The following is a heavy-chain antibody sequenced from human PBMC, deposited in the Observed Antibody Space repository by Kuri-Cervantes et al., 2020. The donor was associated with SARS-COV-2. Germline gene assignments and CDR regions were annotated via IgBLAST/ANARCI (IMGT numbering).Heavy chain of an antibody. CDR1: GYTFTSYA. CDR3: ASADIVVVVAAGGAFDI. V-gene: IGHV1-46*01. J-gene: IGHJ3*02. CDR2: INPSGGST. D-gene: IGHD2-15*01. Sequence: ASVKVSCKASGYTFTSYAMNWVRQAPGQGLEWMGIINPSGGSTSYAQKLQGRVTMTRDTSTSTVYMELSSLRSEDTAVYYCASADIVVVVAAGGAFDIWGQGTMVTVSS.